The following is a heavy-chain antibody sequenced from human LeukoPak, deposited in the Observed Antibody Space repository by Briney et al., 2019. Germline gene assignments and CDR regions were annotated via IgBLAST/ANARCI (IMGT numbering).Heavy chain of an antibody. CDR2: VYYTGST. CDR1: VGSVSHYY. V-gene: IGHV4-59*08. D-gene: IGHD6-6*01. Sequence: SETLSLTCSVCVGSVSHYYWSWIRQPPGKGLEWIGYVYYTGSTNYNPSLKSRVTMFEDKSKNQFSLRLYSVTVADTAVYYCARHFAYSSSSYFDYWGQGSLVTVSS. J-gene: IGHJ4*02. CDR3: ARHFAYSSSSYFDY.